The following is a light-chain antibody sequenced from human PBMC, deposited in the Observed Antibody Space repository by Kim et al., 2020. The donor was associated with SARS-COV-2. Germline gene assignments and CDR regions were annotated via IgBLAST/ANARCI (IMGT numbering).Light chain of an antibody. J-gene: IGLJ3*02. Sequence: ASVKLPCTPTRGHRTYSIAGHQQQPEKGPRYLLKIDSDGSHTKGDGIPDRFSGSSSGAERYLTISSLQSEDEADYYCQTWGTGIGVFGGGTQLTVL. CDR2: IDSDGSH. V-gene: IGLV4-69*01. CDR3: QTWGTGIGV. CDR1: RGHRTYS.